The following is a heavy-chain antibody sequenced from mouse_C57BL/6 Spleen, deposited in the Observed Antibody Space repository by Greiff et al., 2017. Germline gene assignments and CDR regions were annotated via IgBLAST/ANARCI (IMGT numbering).Heavy chain of an antibody. D-gene: IGHD2-14*01. CDR3: AKGVPGAY. CDR1: GYTFTSYW. Sequence: QVQLQQPGAELVKPGASVKMSCKASGYTFTSYWITWVKQRPGQGLEWIGDIYPGSGSTNYTEKFKSKATLTVDTPSSTAYMQLSSLTSEDSAVYYCAKGVPGAYWGQGTLVTVSA. CDR2: IYPGSGST. J-gene: IGHJ3*01. V-gene: IGHV1-55*01.